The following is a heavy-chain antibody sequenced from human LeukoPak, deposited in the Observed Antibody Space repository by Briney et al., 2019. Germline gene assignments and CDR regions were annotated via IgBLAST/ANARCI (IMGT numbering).Heavy chain of an antibody. CDR2: INWDGAGI. V-gene: IGHV3-20*04. CDR3: AREIAAASKWLDP. CDR1: GFTFDDYG. D-gene: IGHD6-13*01. Sequence: GGSLRLSCAASGFTFDDYGMSWVRQAPGKGLEWVSGINWDGAGIRYADSVSGRFTISRDNAKNSLSLQMNSLRVEDTAFYYCAREIAAASKWLDPWGQGTLVTVSS. J-gene: IGHJ5*02.